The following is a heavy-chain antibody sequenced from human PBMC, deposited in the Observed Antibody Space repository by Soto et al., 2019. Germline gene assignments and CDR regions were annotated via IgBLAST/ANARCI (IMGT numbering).Heavy chain of an antibody. CDR1: GFTFSDYY. CDR2: ISDSATTM. Sequence: GGSLRLSCAASGFTFSDYYMSWIRQAPGKGLEWISHISDSATTMYYADSVKGRFTISRDNARKSLFLHMNSLRAEDTAVYFCARDTAFISSGLFNPWGQGTLVTVSS. CDR3: ARDTAFISSGLFNP. V-gene: IGHV3-11*01. D-gene: IGHD3-22*01. J-gene: IGHJ5*02.